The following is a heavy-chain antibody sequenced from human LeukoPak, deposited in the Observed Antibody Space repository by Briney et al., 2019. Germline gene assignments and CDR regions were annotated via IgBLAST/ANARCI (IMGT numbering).Heavy chain of an antibody. D-gene: IGHD1-14*01. CDR2: IIHNFGTA. V-gene: IGHV1-69*05. CDR1: GGTFSSYA. CDR3: ARAEDYHYYMDV. J-gene: IGHJ6*03. Sequence: GASVKVSCKASGGTFSSYAISWVRQAPGQGLEWMGGIIHNFGTANYAQKFQGRVTITTDESTSTAYMELSRLRSEDTAVYYCARAEDYHYYMDVWGKGTTVTVSS.